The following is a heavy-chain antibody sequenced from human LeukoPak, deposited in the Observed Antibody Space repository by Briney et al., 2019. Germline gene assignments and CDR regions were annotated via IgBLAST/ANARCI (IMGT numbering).Heavy chain of an antibody. CDR2: IKQDGSEK. CDR1: GFTFGIYW. CDR3: ARDYYGSGWYGDY. Sequence: PGGSLRLSCAASGFTFGIYWMSWVRQAPGKGLEWVANIKQDGSEKFYVDSVKGRFTLSRDNAKNSLFLQMNSLRAEDKAVYYCARDYYGSGWYGDYWGQGTLVTVSS. V-gene: IGHV3-7*04. D-gene: IGHD6-19*01. J-gene: IGHJ4*02.